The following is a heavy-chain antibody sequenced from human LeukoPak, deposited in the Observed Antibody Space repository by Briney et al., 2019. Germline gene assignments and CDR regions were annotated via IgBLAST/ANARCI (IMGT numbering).Heavy chain of an antibody. Sequence: GSSVKVSCKASGSTFSSYAISWVRQAPGQGLEWMGRIIPILGIANYAQKFQGRVTITADKSTSTAYMELSSLRSEDTAVYYCARELTYDSSGQVDYWGQGTLVTVSS. CDR2: IIPILGIA. CDR3: ARELTYDSSGQVDY. D-gene: IGHD3-22*01. J-gene: IGHJ4*02. CDR1: GSTFSSYA. V-gene: IGHV1-69*04.